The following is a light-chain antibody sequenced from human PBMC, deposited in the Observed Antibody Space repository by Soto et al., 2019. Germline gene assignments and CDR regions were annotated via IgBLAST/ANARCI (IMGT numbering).Light chain of an antibody. Sequence: EIVLTQSPATLSLSPGERATLSCRASQSVSSYLAWYQQKPGQAPRLLIYDASNMATGIPARFSGSGSGTEFTLTISSLEPEDFAVYYCQQRSNWPRLTFGGGTKVEIK. CDR1: QSVSSY. J-gene: IGKJ4*01. V-gene: IGKV3-11*01. CDR2: DAS. CDR3: QQRSNWPRLT.